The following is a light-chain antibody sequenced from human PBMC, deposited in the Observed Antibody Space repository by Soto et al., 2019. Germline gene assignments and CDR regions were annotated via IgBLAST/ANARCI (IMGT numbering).Light chain of an antibody. J-gene: IGLJ3*02. CDR3: QVWDDSSSQRV. Sequence: SYVMTQPPSVSVAPGETARITCGGTNIGSKSVHWYQQKPGQAPVLVIYYAGDRPSGIPERFSGSKSGNTATLTISRVEAGDEADYYCQVWDDSSSQRVFGGGTKLTVL. CDR2: YAG. CDR1: NIGSKS. V-gene: IGLV3-21*04.